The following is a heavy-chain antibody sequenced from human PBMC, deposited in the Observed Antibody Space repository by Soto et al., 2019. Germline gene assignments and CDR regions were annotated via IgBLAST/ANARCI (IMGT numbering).Heavy chain of an antibody. J-gene: IGHJ3*02. V-gene: IGHV3-9*01. Sequence: GGSLRLSCAASGFTFDDYAMHWVRQAPGKGLEWVSGISWNSGSIGYADSVKGRFTISRDNAKNSLYLQMNSLRAEDTALYYCAKDMERDRVQLERQSAFDIWGQGTMVTVSS. CDR3: AKDMERDRVQLERQSAFDI. CDR1: GFTFDDYA. CDR2: ISWNSGSI. D-gene: IGHD1-1*01.